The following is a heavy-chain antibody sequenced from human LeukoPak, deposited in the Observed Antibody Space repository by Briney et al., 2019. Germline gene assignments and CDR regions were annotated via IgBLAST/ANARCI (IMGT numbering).Heavy chain of an antibody. CDR1: GFTFSSYG. J-gene: IGHJ4*02. Sequence: PGGSLRLSCAASGFTFSSYGMHWVRQAPGKGLEWVGRIKSKTDGGTTDYAAPVKGRFTISRDDSKNTLYLQMNSLKTEDTAVYYCTTDVGIWFGELGDYFDYWGQGTLVTVSS. CDR3: TTDVGIWFGELGDYFDY. D-gene: IGHD3-10*01. CDR2: IKSKTDGGTT. V-gene: IGHV3-15*07.